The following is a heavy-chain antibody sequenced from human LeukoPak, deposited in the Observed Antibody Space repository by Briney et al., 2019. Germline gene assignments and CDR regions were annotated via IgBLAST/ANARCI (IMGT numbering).Heavy chain of an antibody. Sequence: ASVKVSCKASGGTFSSYAISWVRQAPGQRLEWMGGIIPIFGTANYAQKFQGRVTITADESTSTAYMELSSLRSEDTAVYYCARRDYYGSGVDYWGQGTLVTVSS. V-gene: IGHV1-69*01. CDR3: ARRDYYGSGVDY. D-gene: IGHD3-10*01. J-gene: IGHJ4*02. CDR1: GGTFSSYA. CDR2: IIPIFGTA.